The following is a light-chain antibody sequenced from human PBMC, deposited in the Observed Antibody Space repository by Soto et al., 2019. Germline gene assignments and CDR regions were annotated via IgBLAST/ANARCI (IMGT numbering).Light chain of an antibody. CDR2: DAS. Sequence: EIVLTQSPATLSLSPGERATLSCSASQSVSSYLAWYQQKPGQAPRLLIYDASNRATGIPARFSGSGSGTDCTLTISSLEPDDFAVYYCHQRSNWPPYTFGQGTKLEIK. CDR3: HQRSNWPPYT. J-gene: IGKJ2*01. CDR1: QSVSSY. V-gene: IGKV3-11*01.